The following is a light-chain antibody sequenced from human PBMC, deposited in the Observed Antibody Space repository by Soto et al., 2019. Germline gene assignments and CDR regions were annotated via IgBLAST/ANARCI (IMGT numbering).Light chain of an antibody. V-gene: IGLV2-14*01. Sequence: QLPLTRPASAPEFLGKPLPISCAGTTINVGGYNHVSWYQQHADKAPKLLIHEVSNRPSGVSNRFSGSKSGNTASLTISGLQAEDEADYYCTSYTSISTYVFGTGTKVTVL. J-gene: IGLJ1*01. CDR1: TINVGGYNH. CDR2: EVS. CDR3: TSYTSISTYV.